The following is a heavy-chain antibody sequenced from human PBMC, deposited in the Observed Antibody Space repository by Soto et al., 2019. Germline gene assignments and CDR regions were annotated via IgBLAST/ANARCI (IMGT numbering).Heavy chain of an antibody. Sequence: PVGSLRLSCAASGFSFSSYAMHWVRQAPGNGLEWVAVISYDGSNKYYADSVKGRFTISRDNSKNTLYLQMNSLRAEDTAVYYCAREEWFSSGFHYYYYGMDVWGQGTTVTVSS. V-gene: IGHV3-30-3*01. CDR3: AREEWFSSGFHYYYYGMDV. CDR2: ISYDGSNK. D-gene: IGHD6-19*01. J-gene: IGHJ6*02. CDR1: GFSFSSYA.